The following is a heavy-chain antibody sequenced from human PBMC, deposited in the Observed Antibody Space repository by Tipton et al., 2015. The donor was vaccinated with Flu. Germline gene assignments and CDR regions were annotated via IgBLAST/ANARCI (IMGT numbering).Heavy chain of an antibody. V-gene: IGHV4-39*07. CDR2: IFHSGTT. CDR3: TRQVEAATRSSS. Sequence: GLVKPSETLSLTCTVSGGSVSSSDFYWDWVRQPPGKGPEWIGSIFHSGTTYYDLSLQSRVTISLDTSKNQFSLKMKSVTVADTAVYYCTRQVEAATRSSSWGQGTLVTVSS. CDR1: GGSVSSSDFY. D-gene: IGHD2-15*01. J-gene: IGHJ4*02.